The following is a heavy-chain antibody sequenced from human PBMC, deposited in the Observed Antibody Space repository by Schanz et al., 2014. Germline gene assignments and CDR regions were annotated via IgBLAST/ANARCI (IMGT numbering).Heavy chain of an antibody. V-gene: IGHV3-11*04. D-gene: IGHD2-21*02. CDR1: GFTVSNSY. CDR2: MIGSGSSV. J-gene: IGHJ6*03. Sequence: QGQLVESGGGVVQPGRSLRLSCAASGFTVSNSYIHWVRQAPGKGLEWVSRMIGSGSSVFYADSVKGRFTISRDNAKNSLYLQMNSLRAEDTAVYYCARPSDSSWYMDVWGKGTTVTVSS. CDR3: ARPSDSSWYMDV.